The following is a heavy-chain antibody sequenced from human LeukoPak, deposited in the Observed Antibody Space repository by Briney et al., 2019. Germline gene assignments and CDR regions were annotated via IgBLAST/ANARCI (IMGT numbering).Heavy chain of an antibody. D-gene: IGHD3-22*01. CDR2: INHSGST. CDR1: GGSFSGYY. Sequence: SETLSLTCAVYGGSFSGYYWSWIRQPPGKGLEWIGEINHSGSTYYNPSLKSRVTISVDTSKNQFSLKLSSVTAADTAVYYCARHVTYYYDSSGYYYDPHFDYWGQGTLVTVSS. CDR3: ARHVTYYYDSSGYYYDPHFDY. V-gene: IGHV4-34*01. J-gene: IGHJ4*02.